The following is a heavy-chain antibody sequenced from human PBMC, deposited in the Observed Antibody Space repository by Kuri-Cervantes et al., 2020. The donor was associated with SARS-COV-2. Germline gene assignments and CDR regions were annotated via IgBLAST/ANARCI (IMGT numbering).Heavy chain of an antibody. D-gene: IGHD3-22*01. Sequence: SVKVSCKASGGTFSSYAISWVRQAPGQGLEWMGRSIPIFGIANYAQKFQGRVTITADKSTSTAYMELSSLRSEDTAVYYCARVWYYYDSSVPPWYYYYGMDVWGQGTTVTVSS. CDR3: ARVWYYYDSSVPPWYYYYGMDV. V-gene: IGHV1-69*04. CDR1: GGTFSSYA. J-gene: IGHJ6*02. CDR2: SIPIFGIA.